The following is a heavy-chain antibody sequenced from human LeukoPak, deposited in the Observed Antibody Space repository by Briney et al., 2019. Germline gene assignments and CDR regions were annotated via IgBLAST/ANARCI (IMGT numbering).Heavy chain of an antibody. CDR2: SDPEDVKT. Sequence: AGASVKVSCKISGYSLTELAIHWVRQAPGKELEWMGGSDPEDVKTSFAEKFRGRVTFTEDTSTDTAFMELSRLRSDDTAVYYCATFQAYANSGHLRPYFDYWGQGTLVTVSS. D-gene: IGHD3-22*01. V-gene: IGHV1-24*01. J-gene: IGHJ4*02. CDR3: ATFQAYANSGHLRPYFDY. CDR1: GYSLTELA.